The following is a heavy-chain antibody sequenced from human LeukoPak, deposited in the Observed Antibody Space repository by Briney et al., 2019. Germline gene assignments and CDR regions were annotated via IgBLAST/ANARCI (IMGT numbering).Heavy chain of an antibody. V-gene: IGHV3-15*01. CDR2: IKSKTDGGTT. J-gene: IGHJ3*02. CDR1: GFTFSNAW. D-gene: IGHD3-3*01. CDR3: TTDTTDIFRWSGYSQTDDAFDI. Sequence: PGGSLRLSCAASGFTFSNAWMSWVRQAPGKGLEWVGRIKSKTDGGTTDYAAPVKGRFTISRDDSKNTLYLQMNSLKTEDTAVYYCTTDTTDIFRWSGYSQTDDAFDIWGQGTMVTVSS.